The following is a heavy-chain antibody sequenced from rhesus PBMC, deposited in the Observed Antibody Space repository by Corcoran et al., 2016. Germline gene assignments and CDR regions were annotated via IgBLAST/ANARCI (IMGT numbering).Heavy chain of an antibody. Sequence: EVQLVQSGAEVKRPGESLKISCKTSGYIFTSYWISWVRQMPGKGLEWKGAIEPMDTDTKYSPSFQGQVTISADKSISTTYLQWSSLKASDAATYYCAKEYSAAAGLFDYWGQGVLVTVSS. CDR1: GYIFTSYW. V-gene: IGHV5-2*01. D-gene: IGHD6-25*01. CDR3: AKEYSAAAGLFDY. CDR2: IEPMDTDT. J-gene: IGHJ4*01.